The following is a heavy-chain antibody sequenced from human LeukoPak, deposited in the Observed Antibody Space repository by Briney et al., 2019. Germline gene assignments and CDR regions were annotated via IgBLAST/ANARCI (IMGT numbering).Heavy chain of an antibody. Sequence: SVKVSCKASGGTFSSYAISWVRQAPGQGLEWMGGIIPIFGTANYAQKFQGRVTITADESTSTASMELSSLRSEDTAVYYCARSKGTTIVGATTFDYWGQGTLVTVSS. CDR2: IIPIFGTA. D-gene: IGHD1-26*01. CDR1: GGTFSSYA. V-gene: IGHV1-69*13. CDR3: ARSKGTTIVGATTFDY. J-gene: IGHJ4*02.